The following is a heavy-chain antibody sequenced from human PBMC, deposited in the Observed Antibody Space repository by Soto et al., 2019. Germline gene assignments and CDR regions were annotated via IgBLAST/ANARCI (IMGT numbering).Heavy chain of an antibody. D-gene: IGHD5-12*01. CDR3: ARGGYSGYDPTIYYYYGMDV. CDR2: INPNSGGT. J-gene: IGHJ6*02. CDR1: GXTFTGYY. V-gene: IGHV1-2*04. Sequence: APVKVSCKASGXTFTGYYMHWVRQAPGQGLEWMGWINPNSGGTNYAQKFQGWVTMTRDTSISTAYMELSRLRSDDTAVYYCARGGYSGYDPTIYYYYGMDVWGQGTTVTVSS.